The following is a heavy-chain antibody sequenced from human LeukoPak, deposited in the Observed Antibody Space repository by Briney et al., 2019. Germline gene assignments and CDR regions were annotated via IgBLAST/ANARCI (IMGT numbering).Heavy chain of an antibody. D-gene: IGHD6-19*01. CDR3: ARDLAVQSYNWFDP. V-gene: IGHV3-7*01. Sequence: GGSLRLSCAASGFTFSSYWMSWVRQAPGKGLEWVANIKQDGSEKYYVDSVKGRFTISRDNAKNSLYLQMNSLRAEDTAVYYCARDLAVQSYNWFDPWGQGTLVTVSS. CDR2: IKQDGSEK. CDR1: GFTFSSYW. J-gene: IGHJ5*02.